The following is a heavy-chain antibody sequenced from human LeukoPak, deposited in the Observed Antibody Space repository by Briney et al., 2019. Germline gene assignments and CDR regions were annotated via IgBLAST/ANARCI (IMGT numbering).Heavy chain of an antibody. J-gene: IGHJ6*03. CDR2: ISAYNGNT. V-gene: IGHV1-18*01. D-gene: IGHD5-18*01. Sequence: GASVKVSCTASGYTFTSYGISWVRQAPGQGLEWMGWISAYNGNTNYAQKLQGRVTMTTDTSTSTAYMELRSLRSDDTAVYYCARVAGYPDYYYMDVWGKGTTVTVSS. CDR3: ARVAGYPDYYYMDV. CDR1: GYTFTSYG.